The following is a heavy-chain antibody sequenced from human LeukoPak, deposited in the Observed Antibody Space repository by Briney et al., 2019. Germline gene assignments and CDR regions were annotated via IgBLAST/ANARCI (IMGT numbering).Heavy chain of an antibody. CDR3: ARLPTYYYDSSGYYYVDY. Sequence: GGSLRLSCAASGFTVSSNYMSWVRQAQGKGLEWVSVIYSGGSAYYADSVKGRFTISRDNSKNTLYLQMNSLRAEDTAVYYCARLPTYYYDSSGYYYVDYWGQGTLVTVSS. CDR1: GFTVSSNY. CDR2: IYSGGSA. D-gene: IGHD3-22*01. V-gene: IGHV3-66*01. J-gene: IGHJ4*02.